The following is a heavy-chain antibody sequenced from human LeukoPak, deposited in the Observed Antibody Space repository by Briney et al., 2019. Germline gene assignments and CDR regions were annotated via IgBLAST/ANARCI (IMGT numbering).Heavy chain of an antibody. V-gene: IGHV4-34*01. CDR3: ARLDRGSRRFGEKNWFDP. J-gene: IGHJ5*02. D-gene: IGHD3-10*01. Sequence: SETLSLTCAVYGGSFSGYYWSWIRQPPGKGLEWIGEINHSGSTNYNPSLKSRVTISVDTSKNQFSLKLSSVTAADTAVYYCARLDRGSRRFGEKNWFDPWGQGTLVTVSS. CDR2: INHSGST. CDR1: GGSFSGYY.